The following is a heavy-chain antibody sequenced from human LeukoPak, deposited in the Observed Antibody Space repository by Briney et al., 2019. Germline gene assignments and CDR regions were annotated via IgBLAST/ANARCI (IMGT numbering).Heavy chain of an antibody. CDR1: GFTFSTYS. J-gene: IGHJ4*02. V-gene: IGHV3-23*01. CDR2: ITGSGGNT. CDR3: AKGLASAGILDC. D-gene: IGHD6-13*01. Sequence: GGSLRLSCAASGFTFSTYSMSWVRQAPGKGLEWVPAITGSGGNTYYADSVKGRFTISRDNSRNTLNLQMNSLRAEDTAVYYCAKGLASAGILDCWGQGTLVTVSS.